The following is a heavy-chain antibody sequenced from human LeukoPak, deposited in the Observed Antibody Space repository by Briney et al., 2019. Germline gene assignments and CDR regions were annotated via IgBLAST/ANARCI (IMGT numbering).Heavy chain of an antibody. CDR2: INAGNGNT. D-gene: IGHD3-22*01. J-gene: IGHJ4*02. CDR3: ARDLWRYYDSSGYYLFDY. V-gene: IGHV1-3*01. Sequence: ASVKVSCKASGYTFTSYAMHWVRQAPGQRLEWMGWINAGNGNTKYSQKFQGRVTITRDTSASTAYMELSSLRSEGTAVYYCARDLWRYYDSSGYYLFDYWGQGTLVTVSS. CDR1: GYTFTSYA.